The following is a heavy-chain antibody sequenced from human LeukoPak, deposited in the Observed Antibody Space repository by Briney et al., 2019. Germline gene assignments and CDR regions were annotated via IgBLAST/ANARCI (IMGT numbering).Heavy chain of an antibody. V-gene: IGHV3-11*01. J-gene: IGHJ4*02. CDR2: ISHGSSTI. CDR1: GFTFSDYY. CDR3: ARDTDYDSSGTTFDY. D-gene: IGHD3-22*01. Sequence: GGSLRLSCAASGFTFSDYYMSWIRQAPGKGLEWVSYISHGSSTIHYADSVKGRFTISRDNAKNSLYLQMNSLRTEDTAVYYCARDTDYDSSGTTFDYWGQGTLVTVSS.